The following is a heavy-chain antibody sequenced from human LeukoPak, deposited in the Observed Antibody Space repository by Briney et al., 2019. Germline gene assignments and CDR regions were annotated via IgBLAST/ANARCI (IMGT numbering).Heavy chain of an antibody. J-gene: IGHJ4*02. CDR1: GGSFSGYY. Sequence: SETLSLTCAVYGGSFSGYYWSWIRQPPGKGLEWIGEINHSGSTNYNPSLKSRVTISVDTSKNQFSLKLSSVTAADTAVYYCAREGLLNHPFDYWGQGTLVTVSS. CDR2: INHSGST. D-gene: IGHD1-14*01. V-gene: IGHV4-34*01. CDR3: AREGLLNHPFDY.